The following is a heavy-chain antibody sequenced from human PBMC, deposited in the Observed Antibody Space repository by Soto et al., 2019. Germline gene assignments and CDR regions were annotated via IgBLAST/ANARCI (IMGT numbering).Heavy chain of an antibody. Sequence: QVQLQESGPGLVKPSETLSLTCNVSAGSIIDYYCSWFRQPPGKGLEWIGYINHNGYSAYNLALKRRITMSVDTSKTQFSLVLDSVTDTDTAGYYCARQGYGPRHGLVDVWGQGTTVIVSS. V-gene: IGHV4-59*08. CDR2: INHNGYS. D-gene: IGHD1-1*01. CDR3: ARQGYGPRHGLVDV. CDR1: AGSIIDYY. J-gene: IGHJ6*02.